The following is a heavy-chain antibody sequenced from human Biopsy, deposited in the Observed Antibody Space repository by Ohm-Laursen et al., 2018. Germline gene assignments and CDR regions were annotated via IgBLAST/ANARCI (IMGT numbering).Heavy chain of an antibody. CDR1: GGSISGSS. V-gene: IGHV4-4*08. D-gene: IGHD2-15*01. J-gene: IGHJ4*02. Sequence: SETLSLTCTVSGGSISGSSWSWIRQAPGKGLEWIGHIYTIGDTTYNPSLESRVTMSVDTSKNQISLKLGSVTVADTAVFYCARRGSGGRSFDYWGQGSLVTVSS. CDR3: ARRGSGGRSFDY. CDR2: IYTIGDT.